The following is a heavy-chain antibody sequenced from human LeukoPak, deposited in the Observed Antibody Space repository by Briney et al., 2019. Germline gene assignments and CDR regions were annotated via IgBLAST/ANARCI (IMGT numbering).Heavy chain of an antibody. CDR2: ISYDGSNK. CDR3: AKLGYCSGGSCYVPFDY. D-gene: IGHD2-15*01. V-gene: IGHV3-30*18. CDR1: GFTFSSYG. Sequence: GGSLRLSCAASGFTFSSYGMHWVRQAPGKGLEWVAVISYDGSNKYYADSVKGRFTISRGNSKNTLYLQMNSLRAEDTAVYYCAKLGYCSGGSCYVPFDYWGQGTLVTVSS. J-gene: IGHJ4*02.